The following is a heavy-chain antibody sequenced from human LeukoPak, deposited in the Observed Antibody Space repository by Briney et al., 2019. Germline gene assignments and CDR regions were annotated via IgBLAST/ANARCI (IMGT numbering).Heavy chain of an antibody. CDR1: GGSISNYF. D-gene: IGHD3-16*02. J-gene: IGHJ3*01. CDR3: VTSGEFSESSPLGVFDV. CDR2: IFYSGST. V-gene: IGHV4-59*01. Sequence: KPSETLSLTCTVSGGSISNYFWSWIRQPPGKGLEWVGYIFYSGSTNYNPSLKSRVSMSVDTSKSQFSLNLYSVTAADTALYYCVTSGEFSESSPLGVFDVWGQGALVTASS.